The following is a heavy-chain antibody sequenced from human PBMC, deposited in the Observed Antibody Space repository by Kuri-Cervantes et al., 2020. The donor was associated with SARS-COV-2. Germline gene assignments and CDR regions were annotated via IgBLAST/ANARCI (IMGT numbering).Heavy chain of an antibody. CDR3: ARSGSYPYYYYYMDV. D-gene: IGHD1-26*01. CDR1: GGSISSHY. V-gene: IGHV4-59*11. J-gene: IGHJ6*03. CDR2: IYYSGST. Sequence: ESLKISCTVSGGSISSHYWSWIRQPPGKGLEWIGYIYYSGSTNYNPSLKSRVTISVDTSKNQFSLKLSSVTAADTAVYYCARSGSYPYYYYYMDVWGKGTTVTVSS.